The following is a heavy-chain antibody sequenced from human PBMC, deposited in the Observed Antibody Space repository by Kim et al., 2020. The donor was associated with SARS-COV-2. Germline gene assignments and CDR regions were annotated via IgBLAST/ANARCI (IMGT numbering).Heavy chain of an antibody. D-gene: IGHD6-13*01. CDR3: ASDSSSYWFDP. J-gene: IGHJ5*02. Sequence: TNYAQKFQGRVTMTRDTAVSTAYMELSRLRSDDTAVYYCASDSSSYWFDPWGQGTLVTVSS. CDR2: T. V-gene: IGHV1-2*02.